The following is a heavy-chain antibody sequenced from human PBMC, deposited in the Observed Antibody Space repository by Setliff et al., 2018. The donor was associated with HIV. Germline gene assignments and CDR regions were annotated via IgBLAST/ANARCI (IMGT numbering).Heavy chain of an antibody. CDR2: IRSDGSNK. Sequence: PGGSLRLSCATSGLTFSNCGMHWVRQAPGKGLEWVAPIRSDGSNKYYADSVTGRFTISRDDSKNTLYLQMNSLRAEDTAVYYCAKDKGQKYADYWGQGTMVTVSS. CDR3: AKDKGQKYADY. D-gene: IGHD3-10*01. J-gene: IGHJ4*02. CDR1: GLTFSNCG. V-gene: IGHV3-30*02.